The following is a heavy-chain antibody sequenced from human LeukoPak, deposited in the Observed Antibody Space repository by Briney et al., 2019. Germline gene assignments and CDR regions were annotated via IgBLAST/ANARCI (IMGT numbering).Heavy chain of an antibody. J-gene: IGHJ5*02. CDR3: ARIPLHRFWSGSRNWFDP. D-gene: IGHD3-3*01. V-gene: IGHV1-58*01. Sequence: SVKVSCKASGFTFTSSAVQWVRQARGQRLEWIGWIVVGSGNTNYAQKFQERVTITRDMSTSTAYMELSSLRSEDTAVYYCARIPLHRFWSGSRNWFDPWGQGTLVTVSS. CDR2: IVVGSGNT. CDR1: GFTFTSSA.